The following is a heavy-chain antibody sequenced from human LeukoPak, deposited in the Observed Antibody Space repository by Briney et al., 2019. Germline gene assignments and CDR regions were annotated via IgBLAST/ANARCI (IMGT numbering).Heavy chain of an antibody. Sequence: ASVKVSCKASGYTFTSYYMHWVRQAPGQGLEWMGIINPSGGSTSYAQKFQGRVTMTRDTSTSTVYMELSSLRSEDTAVYYCARGGTRRVVVTAMGFDPWGQGTLVTVSS. CDR2: INPSGGST. J-gene: IGHJ5*02. CDR1: GYTFTSYY. CDR3: ARGGTRRVVVTAMGFDP. V-gene: IGHV1-46*01. D-gene: IGHD2-21*02.